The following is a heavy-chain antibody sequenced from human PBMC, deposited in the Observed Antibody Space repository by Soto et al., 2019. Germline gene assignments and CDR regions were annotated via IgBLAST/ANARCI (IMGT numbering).Heavy chain of an antibody. J-gene: IGHJ4*02. CDR1: SGSISSSNW. V-gene: IGHV4-4*02. CDR2: IYHSGST. CDR3: ARDSGYSGYDRGYYFDY. D-gene: IGHD5-12*01. Sequence: QVQLQESGPGLVKPSGTLSLTCAVSSGSISSSNWWSWVRQPPGKGLEWIGEIYHSGSTNYNPSLKSRVTISVDKSKNQFSLKLSSVTAADTAVYYCARDSGYSGYDRGYYFDYWGKGTLVTVSS.